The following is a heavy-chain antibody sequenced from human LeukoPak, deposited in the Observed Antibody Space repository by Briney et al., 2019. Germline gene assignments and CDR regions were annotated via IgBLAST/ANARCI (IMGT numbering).Heavy chain of an antibody. CDR3: AKAGGSYLSTGAFDY. V-gene: IGHV3-9*01. CDR2: ISWNSGSI. CDR1: GFTFDDYA. J-gene: IGHJ4*02. D-gene: IGHD1-26*01. Sequence: GRSLRLSCAASGFTFDDYAMHWVRQAPGKGLEWVSGISWNSGSIGYADSVKGRFTISRDNAKNSLYLQMNSLRAEDTALYYCAKAGGSYLSTGAFDYWGQGTLVTVSS.